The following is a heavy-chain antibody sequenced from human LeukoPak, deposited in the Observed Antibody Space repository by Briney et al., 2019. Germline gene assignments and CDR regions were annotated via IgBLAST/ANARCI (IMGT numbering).Heavy chain of an antibody. Sequence: GASVKVSCKASGYTFTGYYMHWVRQAPGQGLEWMGWINPNSGGTNYAQKFQGRATMTRDTSISTAYMELSRLRSDDTAVYYCARDSPYYGSSSYNWFDPWGQGTLVTVSS. CDR3: ARDSPYYGSSSYNWFDP. V-gene: IGHV1-2*02. J-gene: IGHJ5*02. CDR1: GYTFTGYY. CDR2: INPNSGGT. D-gene: IGHD3-10*01.